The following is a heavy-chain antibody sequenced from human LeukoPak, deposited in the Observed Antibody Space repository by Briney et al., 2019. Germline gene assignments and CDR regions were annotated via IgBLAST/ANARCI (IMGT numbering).Heavy chain of an antibody. CDR3: AREARLEGNFDS. Sequence: GGSLRLSCAASGFSVSSNYMSWVRQAPGRGLEWVSVIHRDGTIYYADSVKGRFTISRDISKNTVYLQMYSLRAEDTAVYYCAREARLEGNFDSWGQGTLVTVSS. CDR2: IHRDGTI. V-gene: IGHV3-53*01. D-gene: IGHD6-19*01. CDR1: GFSVSSNY. J-gene: IGHJ4*02.